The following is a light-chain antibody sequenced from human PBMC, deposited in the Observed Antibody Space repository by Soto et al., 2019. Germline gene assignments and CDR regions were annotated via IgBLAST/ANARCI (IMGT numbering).Light chain of an antibody. CDR2: DVN. CDR3: SSYTASAPFYI. V-gene: IGLV2-14*03. CDR1: RTDVDGYDY. J-gene: IGLJ1*01. Sequence: QSALTQPASVSGSPGQSITISCTGARTDVDGYDYVTWYQQHPGQAPKLMIYDVNNRPSGVSHRFSGSKSGDTASLTISGHQAENDADYYCSSYTASAPFYIFGTGTKVPVL.